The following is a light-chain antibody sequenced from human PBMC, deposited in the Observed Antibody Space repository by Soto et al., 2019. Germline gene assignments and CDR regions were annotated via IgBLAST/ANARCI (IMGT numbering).Light chain of an antibody. V-gene: IGLV2-14*03. CDR2: DVS. J-gene: IGLJ2*01. Sequence: QSALTQPASVSGSPGQSITISCTGTSSDVGSYNYVSWYQQHPDKAPKLMIYDVSYRPSGISNRFSGSKSGNTASLTISGLQVEDEADYYCSSYTGDSSLAFGGGTKVTVL. CDR1: SSDVGSYNY. CDR3: SSYTGDSSLA.